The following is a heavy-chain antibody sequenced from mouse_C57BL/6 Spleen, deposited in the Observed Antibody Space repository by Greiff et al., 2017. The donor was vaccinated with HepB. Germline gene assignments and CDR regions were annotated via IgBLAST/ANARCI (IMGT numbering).Heavy chain of an antibody. J-gene: IGHJ2*01. V-gene: IGHV5-4*01. D-gene: IGHD2-4*01. CDR3: AREVLRRGYYFDY. Sequence: EVQGVESGGGLVKPGGSLKLSCAASGFTFSSYAMSWVRQTPEKRLEWVATISDGGSYTYYPDNVKGRFTISRDNAKNNLYLQMSHLKSEDTAMYYCAREVLRRGYYFDYWGQGTTLTVSS. CDR2: ISDGGSYT. CDR1: GFTFSSYA.